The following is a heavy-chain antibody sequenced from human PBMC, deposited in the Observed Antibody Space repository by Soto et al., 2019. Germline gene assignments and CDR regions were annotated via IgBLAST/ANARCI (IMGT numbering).Heavy chain of an antibody. J-gene: IGHJ4*02. D-gene: IGHD6-13*01. V-gene: IGHV5-51*03. CDR1: GYSFTSYW. Sequence: EVQLVPSGAEVKKPGKSLKISCKGSGYSFTSYWIGWVRQMPGKGLEWMGIIYPDDSDTRYSPSFQGQVTISADKSISTAYLQWSSLEASDTAMYYCARFSGSSWPYFDYWGQGTLVTVSS. CDR2: IYPDDSDT. CDR3: ARFSGSSWPYFDY.